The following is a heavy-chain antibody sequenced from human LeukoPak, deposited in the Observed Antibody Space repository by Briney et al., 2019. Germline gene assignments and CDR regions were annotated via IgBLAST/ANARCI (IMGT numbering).Heavy chain of an antibody. CDR3: AKDGYSSSWYGWFDP. V-gene: IGHV3-7*01. CDR1: GFTFSASW. J-gene: IGHJ5*02. CDR2: IKDNGRGE. D-gene: IGHD6-13*01. Sequence: GGSLRLSCAASGFTFSASWRTWVRQAPGKGLEWVANIKDNGRGEYYVDSVKGRFTISRDNSKNTLYLQMNSLRAEDTAVYYCAKDGYSSSWYGWFDPWGQGTLVTVSS.